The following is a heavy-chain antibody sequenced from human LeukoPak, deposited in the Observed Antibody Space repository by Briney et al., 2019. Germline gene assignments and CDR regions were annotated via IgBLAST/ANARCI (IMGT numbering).Heavy chain of an antibody. CDR1: GFTFSSYW. CDR3: ASSGGSYYYYMDV. J-gene: IGHJ6*03. V-gene: IGHV3-74*01. D-gene: IGHD3-16*01. Sequence: PGGSLRLSCAASGFTFSSYWMHWVRQAPGKGLVWVSRINSDGSSTSYADPVKGRFTISRDNAKNMLYLQMNSLRAEDTAVYYCASSGGSYYYYMDVWGKGTTVTVSS. CDR2: INSDGSST.